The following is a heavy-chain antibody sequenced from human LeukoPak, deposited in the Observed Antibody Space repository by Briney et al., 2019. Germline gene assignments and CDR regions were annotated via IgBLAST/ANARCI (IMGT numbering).Heavy chain of an antibody. CDR3: ARPSTSYYYGMDV. Sequence: SETLSLTCTVSGGSFSSYYWSWIRQPPGKGLEWIGYIYYSGSTNYNPSLKSRVTISVDTSKNQFSLKLSSVTAADTAVYYCARPSTSYYYGMDVWGQGTTVTVSS. J-gene: IGHJ6*02. CDR2: IYYSGST. D-gene: IGHD2-2*01. CDR1: GGSFSSYY. V-gene: IGHV4-59*08.